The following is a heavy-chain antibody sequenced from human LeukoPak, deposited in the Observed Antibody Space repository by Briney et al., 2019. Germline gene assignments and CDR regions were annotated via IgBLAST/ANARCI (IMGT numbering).Heavy chain of an antibody. J-gene: IGHJ3*02. Sequence: SETLSLTCTVSGGSISSYYWSWIRQPPGKGLEWIGSIYYSGSTYYNPSLKSRVTISVDTSKNQFSLKLSSVTAADTAVYCCARERTPYCTNGICYERFDAFDIWGQGTMVTVSS. V-gene: IGHV4-59*12. CDR3: ARERTPYCTNGICYERFDAFDI. D-gene: IGHD2-8*01. CDR2: IYYSGST. CDR1: GGSISSYY.